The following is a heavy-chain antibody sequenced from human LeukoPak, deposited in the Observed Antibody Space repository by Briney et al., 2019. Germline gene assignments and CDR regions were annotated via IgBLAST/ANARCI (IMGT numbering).Heavy chain of an antibody. V-gene: IGHV4-39*01. J-gene: IGHJ6*03. CDR1: GDSIGSSRSY. D-gene: IGHD1-1*01. CDR3: VRQNADYYYYYMDV. Sequence: PSQTLSLICTVFGDSIGSSRSYGGWSRQPPGKGLEWIASFYYSGTTFHNPSLESRVTMSVDMSKHQFSLRLTSVTAADTAVYYCVRQNADYYYYYMDVWGKGTTVTVSS. CDR2: FYYSGTT.